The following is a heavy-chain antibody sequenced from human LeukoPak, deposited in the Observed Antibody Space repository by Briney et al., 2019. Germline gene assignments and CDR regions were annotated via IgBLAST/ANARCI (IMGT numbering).Heavy chain of an antibody. CDR1: GYTFTGYY. CDR3: ASSGCSGGTCYFPDY. CDR2: ISAYNGNT. V-gene: IGHV1-18*04. D-gene: IGHD2-15*01. Sequence: GASVKVSCKASGYTFTGYYMHWVRQAPGQGLEWMGWISAYNGNTNYAQKLQGRVTMTTDTSTSTAYMELRSLRSDDTAVYYCASSGCSGGTCYFPDYWGQGTLVTVSS. J-gene: IGHJ4*02.